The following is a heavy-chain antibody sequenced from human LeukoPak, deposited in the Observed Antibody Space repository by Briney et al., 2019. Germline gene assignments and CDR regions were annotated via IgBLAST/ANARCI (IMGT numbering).Heavy chain of an antibody. CDR1: GFTFSSHW. Sequence: PGGPLRLSCAASGFTFSSHWMHWVRQGPGKGLVWVSRINTDGRSTSYADSVKGRFTISRDNAKNTLYLQMNSLRDEDTAIYYCARDYSSSSTFDSWGQGTLVTVSS. CDR3: ARDYSSSSTFDS. J-gene: IGHJ4*02. V-gene: IGHV3-74*01. D-gene: IGHD6-13*01. CDR2: INTDGRST.